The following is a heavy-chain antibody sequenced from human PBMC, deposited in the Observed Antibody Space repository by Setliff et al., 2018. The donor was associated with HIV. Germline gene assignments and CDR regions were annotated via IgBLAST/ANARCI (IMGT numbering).Heavy chain of an antibody. CDR2: INHSGST. J-gene: IGHJ4*02. D-gene: IGHD1-26*01. CDR1: GWSFSGYY. V-gene: IGHV4-34*01. Sequence: ETLSLTCSVYGWSFSGYYWSWIRQPPGKGLEWIGEINHSGSTNYNMSLWSRVTISLDASRNQFSLELISVTAADTAVYYCAGGPGTTAIDYWAQGTLVTVSS. CDR3: AGGPGTTAIDY.